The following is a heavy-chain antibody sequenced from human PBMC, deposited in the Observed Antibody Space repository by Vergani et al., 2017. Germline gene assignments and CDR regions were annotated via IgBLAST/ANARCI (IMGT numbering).Heavy chain of an antibody. V-gene: IGHV4-59*01. CDR2: IYYSGST. CDR3: AKGGPRPMIVATITTSFDY. Sequence: QVQLQESGPGLVKPSETLSLTCTVSGGSISSYYWRWIRQPPGKGLEWLGYIYYSGSTNYNPSLKSRVTISVDTSKNQFSLKLSSVTAADTAVYYCAKGGPRPMIVATITTSFDYWGQGTLVTVSS. CDR1: GGSISSYY. D-gene: IGHD5-12*01. J-gene: IGHJ4*02.